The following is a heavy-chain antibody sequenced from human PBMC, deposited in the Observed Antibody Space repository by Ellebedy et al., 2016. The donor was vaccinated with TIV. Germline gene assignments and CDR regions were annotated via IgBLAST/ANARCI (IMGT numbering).Heavy chain of an antibody. D-gene: IGHD3-3*01. CDR3: ARATIFGVDGWFNP. CDR2: IYYSGST. J-gene: IGHJ5*02. CDR1: GGSFSSYY. V-gene: IGHV4-59*13. Sequence: SETLSLTXAVYGGSFSSYYWSWIRQPPGKGLEWIGYIYYSGSTNYNPSLKSRVTISVDTSKNQFSLKLSSVTAADTAVYYCARATIFGVDGWFNPWGQGTLVTVSS.